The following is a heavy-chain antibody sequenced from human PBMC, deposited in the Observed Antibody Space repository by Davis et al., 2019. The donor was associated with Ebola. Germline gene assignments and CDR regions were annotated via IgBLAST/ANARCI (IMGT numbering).Heavy chain of an antibody. CDR1: GGSIISSSSY. CDR3: ARRDITMVRGVIIFTDAFDI. CDR2: IYYSGST. J-gene: IGHJ3*02. D-gene: IGHD3-10*01. Sequence: SETLSLTCTVSGGSIISSSSYWGWIRQPPGKGLEWIGYIYYSGSTNYNPSLKSRVTISVDTSKNQFSLKLSSVTAADTAVYYCARRDITMVRGVIIFTDAFDIWGQGTMVTVSS. V-gene: IGHV4-61*05.